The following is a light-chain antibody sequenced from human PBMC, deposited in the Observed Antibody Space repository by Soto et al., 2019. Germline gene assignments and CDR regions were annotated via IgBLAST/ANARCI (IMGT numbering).Light chain of an antibody. CDR1: QSVRSDY. V-gene: IGKV3-20*01. CDR3: QQYGSSPRT. J-gene: IGKJ1*01. Sequence: EIFFAQSPGTPSLSHWEIATPSCRASQSVRSDYLAWYQQKPGQAPRLHIYGASTRATGIPDRFTGSGSGTDFTLTISRLEPEDFAVYYCQQYGSSPRTFGQGTKVDIK. CDR2: GAS.